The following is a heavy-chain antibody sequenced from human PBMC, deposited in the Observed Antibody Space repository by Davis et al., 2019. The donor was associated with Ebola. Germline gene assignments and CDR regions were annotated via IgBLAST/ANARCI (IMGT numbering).Heavy chain of an antibody. CDR2: IYYSGTT. Sequence: MPSETLSLTCTVSGGSISSSNYFWGWIRQPPGKGLEWIGRIYYSGTTNYNPSLKSRVTISADTSKNQFSLKLTSLTAADSAVYYCASSRRIVVSGPDGYCLDCWGQGTLVTVSS. V-gene: IGHV4-39*01. CDR3: ASSRRIVVSGPDGYCLDC. J-gene: IGHJ4*02. D-gene: IGHD3-22*01. CDR1: GGSISSSNYF.